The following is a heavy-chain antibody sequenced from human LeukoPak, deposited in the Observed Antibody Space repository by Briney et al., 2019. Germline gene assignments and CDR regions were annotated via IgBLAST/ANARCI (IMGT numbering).Heavy chain of an antibody. CDR1: GGSISSGDYY. V-gene: IGHV4-30-2*01. CDR2: IYHSGST. Sequence: SQTLSLTCTVSGGSISSGDYYWSWIRQPPGKGLEWIGYIYHSGSTYYNPSLKSRVTISVDRSKNQFSLKLSSVTAADTAVYYCARSMGRYNWFDPWGQGTLVTVSS. CDR3: ARSMGRYNWFDP. J-gene: IGHJ5*02. D-gene: IGHD2-8*01.